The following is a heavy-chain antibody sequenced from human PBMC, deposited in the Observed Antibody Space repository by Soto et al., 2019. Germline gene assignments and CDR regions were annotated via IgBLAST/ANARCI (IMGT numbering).Heavy chain of an antibody. J-gene: IGHJ6*02. CDR2: IIPIFGTA. CDR3: ARGKAYYGDRNAYYYYGMDV. CDR1: GDTFSSYA. Sequence: ASLKVYCKTSGDTFSSYAISCVRHTNGQGLEWMGGIIPIFGTANYAQKFQGRVTITADESTSTAYMELSSLRSEDTAVYYCARGKAYYGDRNAYYYYGMDVWGQGTTVTVSS. D-gene: IGHD4-17*01. V-gene: IGHV1-69*13.